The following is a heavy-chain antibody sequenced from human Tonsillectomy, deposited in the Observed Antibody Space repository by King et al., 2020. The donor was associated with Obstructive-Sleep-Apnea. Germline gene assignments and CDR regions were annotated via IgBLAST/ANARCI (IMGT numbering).Heavy chain of an antibody. CDR1: GGSISGYY. CDR3: ARISGTTGLYFDY. CDR2: IYYSGRT. D-gene: IGHD1-26*01. Sequence: VQLQESGPGLVKHSETLSLTCTVSGGSISGYYWSWIRQPPGNGLEWIGYIYYSGRTNYNPSLKSRVTISLDTSKNQFSLKLSSVTAADTAVYYCARISGTTGLYFDYWGKGTLVAVSS. V-gene: IGHV4-59*08. J-gene: IGHJ4*02.